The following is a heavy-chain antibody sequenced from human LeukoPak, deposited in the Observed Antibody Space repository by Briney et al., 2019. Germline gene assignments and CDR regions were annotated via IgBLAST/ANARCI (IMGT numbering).Heavy chain of an antibody. J-gene: IGHJ6*02. CDR3: ARLTDFWSGYPPLDV. CDR1: GGSISSSSYY. Sequence: SETLSLTCTVSGGSISSSSYYWGWIRRPPGKGLEWIGSIYYSGSTYYNPSLKSRVTISVDTSKNQFSLKLSSVTAADTAVYYCARLTDFWSGYPPLDVWGQGTTVTVSS. V-gene: IGHV4-39*01. CDR2: IYYSGST. D-gene: IGHD3-3*01.